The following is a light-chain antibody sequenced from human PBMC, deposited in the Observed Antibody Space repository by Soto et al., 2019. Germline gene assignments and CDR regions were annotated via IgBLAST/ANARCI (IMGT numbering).Light chain of an antibody. V-gene: IGKV1-39*01. CDR1: QNIENY. CDR3: QQSFSSPPIT. J-gene: IGKJ5*01. CDR2: VAS. Sequence: DIQMTQSPASLSASLGDTVTISCRASQNIENYLHWYQQKAGKAPEVLLYVASVLKDGVSSRFSGSGYGTDFTLTITNLQPEDFAMYYCQQSFSSPPITFGQGTRLEIK.